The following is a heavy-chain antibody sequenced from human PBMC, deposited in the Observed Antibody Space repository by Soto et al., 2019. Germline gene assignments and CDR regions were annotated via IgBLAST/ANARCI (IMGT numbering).Heavy chain of an antibody. Sequence: EVQLSESGGGLAQPGGSLRLSCAASRFTLSGDAMDWVRQAPGKGLEYVSGISSNGVGTYYANSVQGRFTISRDNSKNTVYLQMGSLRPEDMAVYYCAGRARPDFYYMAVWGKGTTVTVSS. CDR2: ISSNGVGT. D-gene: IGHD6-6*01. CDR1: RFTLSGDA. CDR3: AGRARPDFYYMAV. J-gene: IGHJ6*03. V-gene: IGHV3-64*01.